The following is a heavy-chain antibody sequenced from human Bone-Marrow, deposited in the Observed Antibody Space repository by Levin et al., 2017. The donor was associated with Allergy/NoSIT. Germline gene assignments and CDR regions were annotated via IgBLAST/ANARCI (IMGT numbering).Heavy chain of an antibody. CDR3: ARANTAMVRTNWFDP. V-gene: IGHV3-48*01. CDR1: GFTFSSYS. Sequence: PGGSLRLSCAASGFTFSSYSMNWVRQAPGKGLEWVSYISSSSSTIYYADSVKGRFTISRDNAKNSLYLQMNSLRAEDTAVYYCARANTAMVRTNWFDPWGQGTLVTVSS. CDR2: ISSSSSTI. D-gene: IGHD5-18*01. J-gene: IGHJ5*02.